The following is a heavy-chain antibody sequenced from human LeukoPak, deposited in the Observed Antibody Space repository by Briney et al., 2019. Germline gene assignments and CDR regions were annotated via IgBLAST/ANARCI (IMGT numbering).Heavy chain of an antibody. CDR2: IRYDGSNK. D-gene: IGHD6-25*01. CDR1: GFTFSSYG. J-gene: IGHJ5*02. CDR3: AREPAAAGKNWFDP. V-gene: IGHV3-30*02. Sequence: GGSLRLSCAASGFTFSSYGMHWVRQAPGKGLEWVAFIRYDGSNKYYADSVKGRFTISGDNSKNTLYLQMNSLRAEDTAMYYCAREPAAAGKNWFDPWGQGTLVTVSS.